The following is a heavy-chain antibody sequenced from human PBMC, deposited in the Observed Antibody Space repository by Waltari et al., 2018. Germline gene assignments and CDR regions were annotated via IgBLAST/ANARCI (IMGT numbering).Heavy chain of an antibody. Sequence: EARLVESGGGLIQPGGSLRLYCQASGLRISNTYMSWVRQAPGKGLGWVSVIYSSGSTYHADSVRGRFTISRDISKNTVFLQMNSLRAEDTALYHCARSSSDDYRVGYLHLWGQGTLVTVSS. CDR3: ARSSSDDYRVGYLHL. J-gene: IGHJ1*01. D-gene: IGHD4-4*01. CDR1: GLRISNTY. V-gene: IGHV3-53*01. CDR2: IYSSGST.